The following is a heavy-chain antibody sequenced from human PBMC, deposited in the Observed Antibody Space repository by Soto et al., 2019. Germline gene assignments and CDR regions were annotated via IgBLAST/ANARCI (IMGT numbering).Heavy chain of an antibody. CDR1: GGTFSSYA. CDR3: ARDRYSYGYSMYYFDY. CDR2: INAGNGNT. V-gene: IGHV1-3*01. D-gene: IGHD5-18*01. Sequence: ASVKVSCKASGGTFSSYAISWVRQAPGQRLEWMGWINAGNGNTKYSQKFQGRVTITRDTSASTAYMELSSLRSEDTAVYYCARDRYSYGYSMYYFDYWGQGTLVTVSS. J-gene: IGHJ4*02.